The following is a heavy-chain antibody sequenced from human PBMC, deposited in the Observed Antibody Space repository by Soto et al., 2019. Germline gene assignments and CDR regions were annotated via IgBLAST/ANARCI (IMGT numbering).Heavy chain of an antibody. CDR2: ISAYNGIT. CDR1: GYTFTSYY. V-gene: IGHV1-18*01. D-gene: IGHD3-22*01. J-gene: IGHJ5*02. Sequence: GASVKVSCKASGYTFTSYYISWVRQAPGQGLEWMGWISAYNGITNYAQKLQGRVTMTTDTSTSTAYMELRSLRSDDTAVYYCARPNYYDSSGYSIRQSWFDPWGQGTLVTVSS. CDR3: ARPNYYDSSGYSIRQSWFDP.